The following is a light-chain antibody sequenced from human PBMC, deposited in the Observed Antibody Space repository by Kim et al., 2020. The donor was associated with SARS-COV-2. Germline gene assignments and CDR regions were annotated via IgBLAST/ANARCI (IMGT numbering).Light chain of an antibody. CDR2: DVS. J-gene: IGLJ2*01. V-gene: IGLV2-14*03. CDR1: TSDVCAYTY. CDR3: SSYTRSSTVV. Sequence: QSITIACPGTTSDVCAYTYVSWYQQHPGKAPQLMIYDVSNRPSGVSNRFSGSRSGNTASLTISGLQAEDEADYYCSSYTRSSTVVFGGGTQLTVL.